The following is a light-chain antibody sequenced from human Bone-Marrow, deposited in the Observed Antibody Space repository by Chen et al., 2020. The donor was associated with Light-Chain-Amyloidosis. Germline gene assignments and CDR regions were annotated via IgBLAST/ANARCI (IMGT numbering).Light chain of an antibody. CDR3: SSYTITNTLV. J-gene: IGLJ1*01. CDR2: EVT. V-gene: IGLV2-14*01. Sequence: QSALTQPASVSGSPGQSITIPCTGTSSDVGGDNHVSWYQQHPDKAPKLMIYEVTTRPSCVPDRFSGSKSDNTASLTISGLQTEDEADYFCSSYTITNTLVFGSGTRVTVL. CDR1: SSDVGGDNH.